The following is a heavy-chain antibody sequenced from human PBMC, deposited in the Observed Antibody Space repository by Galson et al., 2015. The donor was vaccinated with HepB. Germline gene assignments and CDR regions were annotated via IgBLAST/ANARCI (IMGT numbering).Heavy chain of an antibody. CDR2: IYWDGDK. V-gene: IGHV2-5*02. D-gene: IGHD5-24*01. CDR3: AQWHGEYWYFDL. Sequence: PALVKPTQTLTLTCTFSGFSLSTSGVGVGWIRQPPGKALEWLAFIYWDGDKRYSPSLKSRLTITKDTSKNQVVLTMTNMDSVDTATYYCAQWHGEYWYFDLRGRGTLVTVSS. J-gene: IGHJ2*01. CDR1: GFSLSTSGVG.